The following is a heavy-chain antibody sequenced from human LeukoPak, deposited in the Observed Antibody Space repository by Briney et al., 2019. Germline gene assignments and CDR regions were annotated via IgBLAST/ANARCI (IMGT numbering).Heavy chain of an antibody. Sequence: ASVKVSCKASGYTFTSYGISWVRQAPGQGLEWMGWISAYNGNTSYAQKLQGRVTMTTDTSTSTAYMELRSLRSEDTAVYYCARALPLYYDFWSGYPDYWGQGTLVTVSS. V-gene: IGHV1-18*01. CDR3: ARALPLYYDFWSGYPDY. CDR2: ISAYNGNT. D-gene: IGHD3-3*01. J-gene: IGHJ4*02. CDR1: GYTFTSYG.